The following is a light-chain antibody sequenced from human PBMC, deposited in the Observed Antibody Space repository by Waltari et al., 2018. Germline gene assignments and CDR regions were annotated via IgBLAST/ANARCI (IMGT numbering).Light chain of an antibody. V-gene: IGKV1-17*01. CDR1: QGINNY. Sequence: DIQMTQSPSSLSASVGDRVTITCRASQGINNYLSWYQQRSGKPPKRLISVVSSLESGVPSRFSGSRSGTEFTLTITGLQSEDFATYFCLQYYSDTFTFGPGTELVVK. CDR3: LQYYSDTFT. CDR2: VVS. J-gene: IGKJ3*01.